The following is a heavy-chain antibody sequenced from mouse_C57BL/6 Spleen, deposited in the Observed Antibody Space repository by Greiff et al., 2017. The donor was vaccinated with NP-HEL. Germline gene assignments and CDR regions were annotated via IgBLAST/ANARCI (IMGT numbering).Heavy chain of an antibody. CDR1: GYTFTSYW. Sequence: QVQLQQPGAELVMPGASVKLSCKASGYTFTSYWMHWVKQRPGQGLEWIGELDPSDSYTNYNQKFTGKSTLPVDKSSSTAYMQLSSLTSEDSAVYYCARGYYGSSLYDYAMDYWGKGTSVTVSS. J-gene: IGHJ4*01. CDR2: LDPSDSYT. D-gene: IGHD1-1*01. CDR3: ARGYYGSSLYDYAMDY. V-gene: IGHV1-69*01.